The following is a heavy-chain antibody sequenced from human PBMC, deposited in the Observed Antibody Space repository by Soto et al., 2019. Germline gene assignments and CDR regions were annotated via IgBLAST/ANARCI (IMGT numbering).Heavy chain of an antibody. CDR1: GFTFSSYG. Sequence: PGGSLRLSCAASGFTFSSYGMHWVRQAPGKGLEWVAVIWYDGSNKYYADSVKGRFTISRDNSKNTLYLQMNSLRAEDTAVYYCARDDPPGWPQPYYYYGMDVWGQGTTVTVSS. CDR3: ARDDPPGWPQPYYYYGMDV. V-gene: IGHV3-33*01. CDR2: IWYDGSNK. D-gene: IGHD1-1*01. J-gene: IGHJ6*02.